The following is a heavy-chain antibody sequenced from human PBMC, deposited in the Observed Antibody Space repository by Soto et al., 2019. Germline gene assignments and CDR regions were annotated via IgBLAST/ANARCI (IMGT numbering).Heavy chain of an antibody. J-gene: IGHJ3*02. CDR3: ACVEIIWAGAFDI. D-gene: IGHD5-12*01. Sequence: GASLKISCKCSGYRFTSYWISWVLQMPGPGLGWMGRIDPSDSYTNYSPSFQGHVTISADKSISTAYLQWSSLKASDTDIYDGACVEIIWAGAFDIWCQGRMVTVSS. CDR1: GYRFTSYW. CDR2: IDPSDSYT. V-gene: IGHV5-10-1*01.